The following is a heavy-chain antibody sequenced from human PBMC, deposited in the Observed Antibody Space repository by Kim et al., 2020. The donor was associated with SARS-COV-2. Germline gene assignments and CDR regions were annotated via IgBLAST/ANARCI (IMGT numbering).Heavy chain of an antibody. CDR2: YYSGST. V-gene: IGHV4-31*02. J-gene: IGHJ4*02. D-gene: IGHD3-16*01. Sequence: YYSGSTYYNPSLKSRVTISVDTSKNQFSLKLSSVTAADTAVYYCARDGGDWGQGTLVTVSS. CDR3: ARDGGD.